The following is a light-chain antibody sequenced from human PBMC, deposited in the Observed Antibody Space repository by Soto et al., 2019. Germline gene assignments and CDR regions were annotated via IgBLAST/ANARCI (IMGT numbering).Light chain of an antibody. J-gene: IGLJ1*01. CDR2: GDS. CDR1: SSNIGAGYD. Sequence: QSVLTQPPSVSGAPGQRVTISCTGSSSNIGAGYDVHWYQQLPGTAPKLLIYGDSNRPSGVPDRFSGSKSATSASLAITGLQAEDEADYYCQSYDSSLSRSRVFGTGTQLTVL. CDR3: QSYDSSLSRSRV. V-gene: IGLV1-40*01.